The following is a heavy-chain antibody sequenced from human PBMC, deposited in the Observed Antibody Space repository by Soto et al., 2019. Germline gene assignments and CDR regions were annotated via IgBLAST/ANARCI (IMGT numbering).Heavy chain of an antibody. CDR1: GGSISSYY. CDR2: IYYSGST. CDR3: AKSITARPFDY. J-gene: IGHJ4*02. D-gene: IGHD6-6*01. Sequence: SETLSLTCTVSGGSISSYYWSWIRQPPGKGLEWIGYIYYSGSTNYNPSLKSRVTISVDTSKNQFSLKLSSVTAADTAVYFCAKSITARPFDYWGQGALVTVSS. V-gene: IGHV4-59*12.